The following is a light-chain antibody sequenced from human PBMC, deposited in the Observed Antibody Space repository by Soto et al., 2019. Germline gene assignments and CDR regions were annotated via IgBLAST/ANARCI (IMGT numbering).Light chain of an antibody. J-gene: IGKJ2*01. CDR1: QSVSSRI. CDR2: GAF. CDR3: LLYGDSPPAYT. V-gene: IGKV3-20*01. Sequence: EIVLTQSPATLSLFPGERATLSCRASQSVSSRILAWYRQKPGQPPSLLFYGAFNRATGIPDRLSGSGSATDFTLTISRMEAADFALYYCLLYGDSPPAYTFGQGTKLDIK.